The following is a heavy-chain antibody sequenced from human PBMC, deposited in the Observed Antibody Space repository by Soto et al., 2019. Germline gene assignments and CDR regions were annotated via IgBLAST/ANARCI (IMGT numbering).Heavy chain of an antibody. D-gene: IGHD6-13*01. CDR3: ARVDSSSWYYFDY. V-gene: IGHV4-31*03. J-gene: IGHJ4*02. CDR2: IYYSGST. CDR1: GGSISSGGYY. Sequence: SEPLSLTCTVSGGSISSGGYYWSWIRQHPGKGLEWIGYIYYSGSTYYNPSLKSRVTISVDTSKNQFSLKLSSVTAADTAVYYCARVDSSSWYYFDYWGQGTLVTVSS.